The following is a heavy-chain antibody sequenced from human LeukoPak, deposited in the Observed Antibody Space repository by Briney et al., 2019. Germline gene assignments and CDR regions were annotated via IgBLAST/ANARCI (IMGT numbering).Heavy chain of an antibody. CDR3: ARSIAMIRGPPGY. CDR2: MNPHTGNS. CDR1: GYTFINYD. V-gene: IGHV1-8*01. J-gene: IGHJ4*02. D-gene: IGHD3-10*01. Sequence: GASVKVSCKASGYTFINYDINCVRQATGQGLEWMGWMNPHTGNSGYKEKFQGGVTMTRDTSINTAYMELSGLESEDSAIYYCARSIAMIRGPPGYWGQGTQVTVSS.